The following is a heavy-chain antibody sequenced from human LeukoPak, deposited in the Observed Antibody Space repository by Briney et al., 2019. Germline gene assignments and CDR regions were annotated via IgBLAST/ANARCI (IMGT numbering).Heavy chain of an antibody. CDR1: GYTFTSYG. CDR2: ISAYNGNT. D-gene: IGHD3-22*01. V-gene: IGHV1-18*01. J-gene: IGHJ1*01. CDR3: ARVPTPTYYYDSSGYPAEYFQH. Sequence: ASVKVSCKASGYTFTSYGISWARQAPGQGLEWMGWISAYNGNTNYAQKFQGRVTMTRDTSISTAYMELSRLRSDDTAVYYCARVPTPTYYYDSSGYPAEYFQHWGQGALVTVSS.